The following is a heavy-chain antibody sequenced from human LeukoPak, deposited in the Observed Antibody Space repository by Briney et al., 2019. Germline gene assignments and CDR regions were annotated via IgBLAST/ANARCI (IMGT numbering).Heavy chain of an antibody. D-gene: IGHD3-3*01. CDR3: ARDRTSITIFGVVKGEDWFDP. V-gene: IGHV4-4*07. CDR1: GGSISSYY. J-gene: IGHJ5*02. CDR2: IYTSGST. Sequence: SETLSLTCTVSGGSISSYYWSWIRQPAGKGLEWIGRIYTSGSTNYNPSLKSRVTTSVDTSKNQFSLKLSSVTAADTAVYYCARDRTSITIFGVVKGEDWFDPWGQGTLVTVSS.